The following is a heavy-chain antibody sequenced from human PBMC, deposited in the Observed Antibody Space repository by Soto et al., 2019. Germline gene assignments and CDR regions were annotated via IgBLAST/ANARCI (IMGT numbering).Heavy chain of an antibody. V-gene: IGHV3-30*18. CDR1: GFTFSSYG. CDR2: ISYDGSNK. Sequence: QVQLVESGGGVVQPGRSLRLSCAASGFTFSSYGMHWVRQAPGKGLEWVAVISYDGSNKYYADSVKGRLTISRDNSKNRLYLQMKSLRGEDTAVYYCAKDNGSCCDWLRGGYASDIWGQGTMVTVSS. CDR3: AKDNGSCCDWLRGGYASDI. J-gene: IGHJ3*02. D-gene: IGHD5-12*01.